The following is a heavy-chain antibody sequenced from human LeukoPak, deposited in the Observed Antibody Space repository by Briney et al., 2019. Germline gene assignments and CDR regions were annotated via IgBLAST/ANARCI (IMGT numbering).Heavy chain of an antibody. D-gene: IGHD5-18*01. Sequence: ASVKVSCKASGYTFTGYYMHWVRQAPGQGLEWMGWINPNSGGTNYAQKCQGRVTMTRDTSISTAYMELSRLRSDDTAVYYCARAYRSLDTAMVDYWGQGTLVTVSS. CDR1: GYTFTGYY. CDR3: ARAYRSLDTAMVDY. J-gene: IGHJ4*02. V-gene: IGHV1-2*02. CDR2: INPNSGGT.